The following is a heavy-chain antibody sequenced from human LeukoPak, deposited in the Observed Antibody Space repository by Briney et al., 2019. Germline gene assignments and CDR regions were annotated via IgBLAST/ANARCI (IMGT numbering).Heavy chain of an antibody. Sequence: SETLSLTCTVSGGSLSSYYWSWIRQPPGKGLEWIGYIYYSGSTNYNPSLKSRVTISVDTSKNQFSLKLSSVTAADTAVYYCARDGGYGHYDYWGRGTLVTVSS. CDR1: GGSLSSYY. V-gene: IGHV4-59*01. J-gene: IGHJ4*02. D-gene: IGHD5-18*01. CDR3: ARDGGYGHYDY. CDR2: IYYSGST.